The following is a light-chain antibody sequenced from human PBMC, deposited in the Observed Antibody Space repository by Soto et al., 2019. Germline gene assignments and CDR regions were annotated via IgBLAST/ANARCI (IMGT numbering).Light chain of an antibody. CDR1: SSDVGGYNF. CDR2: EVS. V-gene: IGLV2-14*01. J-gene: IGLJ1*01. CDR3: YSYRGSYTRV. Sequence: QSVLTQPASVSGSPGQSITISCTGTSSDVGGYNFVSWYQQHPGRAPKLLIYEVSRRPSGVSNRFSGSKSGDTASLTISGLQAEDEADYYSYSYRGSYTRVFGTGTKVTV.